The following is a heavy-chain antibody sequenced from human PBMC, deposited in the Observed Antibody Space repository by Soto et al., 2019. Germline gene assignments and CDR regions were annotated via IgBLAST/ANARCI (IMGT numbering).Heavy chain of an antibody. Sequence: SETLSLTCTVSGGSISSYYWSWIRQPPGKGLEWIGYIYYSGSTNYNPSLKSRVTISVDTSKNQFSLKLSSVTAADTAVYYCAGAVVGYCSSTSCYYYYYMDVWGKGTTVTVSS. CDR3: AGAVVGYCSSTSCYYYYYMDV. V-gene: IGHV4-59*01. CDR1: GGSISSYY. D-gene: IGHD2-2*01. J-gene: IGHJ6*03. CDR2: IYYSGST.